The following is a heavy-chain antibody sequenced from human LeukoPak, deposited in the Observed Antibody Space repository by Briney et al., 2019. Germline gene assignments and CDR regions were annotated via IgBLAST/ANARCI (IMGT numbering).Heavy chain of an antibody. CDR2: IWYDGSDK. CDR1: GFTFSNYG. D-gene: IGHD3-10*01. CDR3: ARDLQTGSGSYYNPVDY. V-gene: IGHV3-33*01. Sequence: PGGSLRLSCGASGFTFSNYGMHWVRQAPGKGLEFVALIWYDGSDKYYADSVKGRFTISRDNSKNTLYLQMNSLRAEDTAVYYCARDLQTGSGSYYNPVDYWGQGTLVTVSS. J-gene: IGHJ4*02.